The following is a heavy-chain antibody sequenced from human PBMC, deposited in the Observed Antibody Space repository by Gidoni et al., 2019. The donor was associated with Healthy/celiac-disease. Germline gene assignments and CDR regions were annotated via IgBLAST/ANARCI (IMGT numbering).Heavy chain of an antibody. CDR3: ARDSLLSTVTDRDAFDI. CDR2: ISSSGSTI. Sequence: EVQLVESGGGLVQPGGSLSLSCAASGFTFSSYEMNWVRQAPGKGLEWVSYISSSGSTIYYADSVKGRFTISRDNAKNSLYLQMNSLRAEDTAVYYCARDSLLSTVTDRDAFDIWGQGTMVTVSS. V-gene: IGHV3-48*03. J-gene: IGHJ3*02. D-gene: IGHD4-17*01. CDR1: GFTFSSYE.